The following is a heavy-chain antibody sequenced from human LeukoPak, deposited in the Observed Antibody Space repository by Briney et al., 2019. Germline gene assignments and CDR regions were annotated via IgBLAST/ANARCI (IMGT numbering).Heavy chain of an antibody. D-gene: IGHD3-22*01. V-gene: IGHV4-59*01. CDR2: IYYSGST. J-gene: IGHJ2*01. CDR1: GGSISSYY. CDR3: ARDRDYDSSGYSWYFDL. Sequence: SETVSLTCTVSGGSISSYYWSWIRQPPGKGLEWIGYIYYSGSTNYNPSLKSRVTISVDASKNQFSLKLSSVTAADTAVYYCARDRDYDSSGYSWYFDLWGRGTLVTVTS.